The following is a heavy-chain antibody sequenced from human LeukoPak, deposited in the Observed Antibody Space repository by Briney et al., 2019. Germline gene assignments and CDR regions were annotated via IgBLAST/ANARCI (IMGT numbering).Heavy chain of an antibody. D-gene: IGHD2-2*01. Sequence: NTRGSLRLSCAASGFTFSSYSMNWVRQAPGKGLEWVSSISSSSSYIYYADSVKGRFTISRDNAKNSLYLQMNSLRAEDTAVYYCARGEGVVVPAAFFDYWGQGTLVTVSS. CDR1: GFTFSSYS. CDR3: ARGEGVVVPAAFFDY. V-gene: IGHV3-21*01. CDR2: ISSSSSYI. J-gene: IGHJ4*02.